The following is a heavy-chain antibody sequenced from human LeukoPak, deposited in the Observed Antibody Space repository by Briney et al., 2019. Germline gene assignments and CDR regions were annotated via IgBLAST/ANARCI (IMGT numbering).Heavy chain of an antibody. Sequence: PGGSLRLSCTASGFTFSSHGIHWVRQAPGKGLEWVALLVYDGFYKYYADSVKGRFTISRDDSTNTLYLQLTSLRAEDTAVYYCAKDLITMVRGSPMDVWGRGTTVTVS. D-gene: IGHD3-10*01. V-gene: IGHV3-30*02. CDR3: AKDLITMVRGSPMDV. CDR2: LVYDGFYK. CDR1: GFTFSSHG. J-gene: IGHJ6*02.